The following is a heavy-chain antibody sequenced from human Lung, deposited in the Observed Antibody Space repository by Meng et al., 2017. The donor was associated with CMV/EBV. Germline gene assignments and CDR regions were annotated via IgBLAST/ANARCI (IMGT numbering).Heavy chain of an antibody. D-gene: IGHD3-3*01. CDR1: GFSFSYYD. J-gene: IGHJ6*01. Sequence: GGSLRLXXVASGFSFSYYDMHWVRQVPGKGLEWVSAISAAGDTYYPDSVKGRFSISRDNAANSFFLQMNGLRAGDTAVYYCARVAIRSGFGMDVWGQGTPV. V-gene: IGHV3-13*01. CDR2: ISAAGDT. CDR3: ARVAIRSGFGMDV.